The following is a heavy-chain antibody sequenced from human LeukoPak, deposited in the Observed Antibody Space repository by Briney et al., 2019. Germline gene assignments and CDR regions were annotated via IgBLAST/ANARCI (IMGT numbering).Heavy chain of an antibody. V-gene: IGHV1-69*13. D-gene: IGHD3-22*01. CDR1: GGTFSSYA. Sequence: SVKVSCKASGGTFSSYAISWVRQAPGQGLEWMGGIIPIFDTANYAQKFQGRVTITADESTSTAYMELSSLRSDDTAIYYCAREEDSSGYYPFDYWGQGTLVTVSS. J-gene: IGHJ4*02. CDR2: IIPIFDTA. CDR3: AREEDSSGYYPFDY.